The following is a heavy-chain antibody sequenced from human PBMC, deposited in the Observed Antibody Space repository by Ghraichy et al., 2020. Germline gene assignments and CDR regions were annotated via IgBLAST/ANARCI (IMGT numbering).Heavy chain of an antibody. Sequence: SQTLSLTCAVSGVSVTSGGYSWNWIRQPPGQALEWIGHIYHSKITYYNPSLQSRVTISVDRSKNYFSLKLYSVTAADTAVYYCASSERVSGTRTLYYYMDVWGKGTTVTVSS. V-gene: IGHV4-30-2*01. J-gene: IGHJ6*03. CDR2: IYHSKIT. D-gene: IGHD1-20*01. CDR3: ASSERVSGTRTLYYYMDV. CDR1: GVSVTSGGYS.